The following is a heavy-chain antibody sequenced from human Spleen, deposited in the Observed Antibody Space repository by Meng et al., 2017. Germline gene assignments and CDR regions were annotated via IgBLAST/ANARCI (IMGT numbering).Heavy chain of an antibody. Sequence: PLLQSGASGKKPGASVKVSFNASGYSFTNYGISWVRQAPGQGLEWMGWISAYNGNTNYAQKLQGRVTMTTDTSTNTGYMELRSLRSDDTAVYYCARDQGYNWNFFAYWGQGTLVTVSS. CDR3: ARDQGYNWNFFAY. D-gene: IGHD1-7*01. J-gene: IGHJ4*02. CDR2: ISAYNGNT. V-gene: IGHV1-18*01. CDR1: GYSFTNYG.